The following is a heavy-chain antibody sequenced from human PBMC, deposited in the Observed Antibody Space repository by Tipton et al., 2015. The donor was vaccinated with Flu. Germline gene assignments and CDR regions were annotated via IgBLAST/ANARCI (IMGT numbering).Heavy chain of an antibody. Sequence: SLRLSCAASGFTLSKAWMSWVRQAPGRGLEWVGRSKTRNDGGTTDYAAPVKGRFTISRDDSKNRLYLQMNSLKSEDTAVYYCTTDAHEYGNWWGQGTLVTVSS. V-gene: IGHV3-15*01. CDR3: TTDAHEYGNW. CDR2: SKTRNDGGTT. J-gene: IGHJ4*02. D-gene: IGHD4-11*01. CDR1: GFTLSKAW.